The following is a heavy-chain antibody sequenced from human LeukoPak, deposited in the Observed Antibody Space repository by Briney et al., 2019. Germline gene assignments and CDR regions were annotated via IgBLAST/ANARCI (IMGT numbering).Heavy chain of an antibody. D-gene: IGHD4-23*01. J-gene: IGHJ4*02. V-gene: IGHV1-46*01. CDR2: INPSGGGT. CDR1: GYTFTSYY. CDR3: ATDPIHDYGGYFFDY. Sequence: ASVKVSCKASGYTFTSYYMHWVRQAPGQGLEWMGIINPSGGGTSYAQKFQGRVTMTRDMSTSTVDMELSSLRSEDTAVYYCATDPIHDYGGYFFDYWGQGTLVTVSS.